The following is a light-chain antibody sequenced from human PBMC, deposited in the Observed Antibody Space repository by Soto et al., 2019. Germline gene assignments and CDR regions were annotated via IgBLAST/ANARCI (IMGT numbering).Light chain of an antibody. V-gene: IGLV2-14*01. CDR2: NVS. J-gene: IGLJ7*01. CDR1: SSDVGGYNY. CDR3: SSYTNSNAAV. Sequence: QPVLTQPASVSGSPGQSITISCTGTSSDVGGYNYVSWYQQHPGKAPKLMIYNVSNRPSGVSNRFSGSKSGNTASLTISGLQAEDEADYYCSSYTNSNAAVFGGGTKLTVL.